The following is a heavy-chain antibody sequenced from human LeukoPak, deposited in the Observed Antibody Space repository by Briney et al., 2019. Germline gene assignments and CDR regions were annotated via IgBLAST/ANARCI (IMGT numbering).Heavy chain of an antibody. J-gene: IGHJ3*02. CDR2: ISGGGGST. CDR3: ARDSELELRSDAFDI. Sequence: PGGSLRLSCAASGFTFNSYAMSWVRQAPGKGLEWVSAISGGGGSTSYADSVKGRFTISRDNSRNTLYLQMNSLRVEDTAVYYCARDSELELRSDAFDIWGQGTMVTVSS. CDR1: GFTFNSYA. D-gene: IGHD1-7*01. V-gene: IGHV3-23*01.